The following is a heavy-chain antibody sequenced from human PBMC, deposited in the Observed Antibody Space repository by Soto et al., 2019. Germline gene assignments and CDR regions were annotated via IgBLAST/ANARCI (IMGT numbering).Heavy chain of an antibody. CDR2: IYYSGST. Sequence: SQTQPLNYTVSGGSIKNYYWSWIRQPPGKGLEWIGYIYYSGSTNYNPSLKSRVTISVDTSKNQFSLKLSSVTAADTAVYYCARLYGLDAFDIWGQGPMVT. J-gene: IGHJ3*02. V-gene: IGHV4-59*08. CDR1: GGSIKNYY. D-gene: IGHD3-16*02. CDR3: ARLYGLDAFDI.